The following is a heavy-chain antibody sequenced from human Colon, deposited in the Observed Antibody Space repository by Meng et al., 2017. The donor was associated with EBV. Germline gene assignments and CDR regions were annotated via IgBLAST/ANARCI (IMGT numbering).Heavy chain of an antibody. J-gene: IGHJ4*02. V-gene: IGHV7-4-1*02. Sequence: VRLQTTRSEFKKSGALGNVSCQLSGLSFLRDPMTRGRQAPGQGLEGMGWISTNTGNPTYAQRFTGRFVFSVDTSVSTAYLQISSLKAEDTAVYYCGTLKYTSGFYGPAYWGQGALVTVSS. CDR3: GTLKYTSGFYGPAY. CDR1: GLSFLRDP. CDR2: ISTNTGNP. D-gene: IGHD6-19*01.